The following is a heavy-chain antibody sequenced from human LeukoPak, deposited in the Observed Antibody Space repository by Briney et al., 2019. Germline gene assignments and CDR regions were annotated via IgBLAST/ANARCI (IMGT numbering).Heavy chain of an antibody. CDR3: ARDSANYDFWSGYFDP. CDR2: INPNGGGT. D-gene: IGHD3-3*01. Sequence: ASVKVSCKASGYTFTGYYMHWVRQAPGQGLEWMGRINPNGGGTNYAQKFQGRVTMTRDTSTSTAYMELRSLRSDDTAVYYCARDSANYDFWSGYFDPCGQGTLVTVSS. V-gene: IGHV1-2*06. CDR1: GYTFTGYY. J-gene: IGHJ5*02.